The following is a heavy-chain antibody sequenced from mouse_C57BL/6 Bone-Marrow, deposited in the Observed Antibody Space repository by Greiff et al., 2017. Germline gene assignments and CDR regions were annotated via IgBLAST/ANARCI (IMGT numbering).Heavy chain of an antibody. CDR3: VRESPLLLSLFAY. CDR1: GFSFNTYA. CDR2: IRSKSNNYAT. V-gene: IGHV10-1*01. J-gene: IGHJ3*01. Sequence: EVKLVESGGGLVQPKGSLKLSCAASGFSFNTYAMNWVRQAPGKGLEWVARIRSKSNNYATYYADSVKDRFTISRDDSESMLYLQMNNLKTEDTAMYDCVRESPLLLSLFAYWGQGTLVTVSA. D-gene: IGHD2-1*01.